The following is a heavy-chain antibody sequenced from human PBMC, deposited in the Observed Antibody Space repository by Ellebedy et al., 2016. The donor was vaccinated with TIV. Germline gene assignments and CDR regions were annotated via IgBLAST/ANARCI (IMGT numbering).Heavy chain of an antibody. CDR1: GGSISDYY. V-gene: IGHV4-59*08. J-gene: IGHJ4*02. CDR2: LYYSGST. D-gene: IGHD2-21*01. CDR3: ARGSGGKAWRGEVIS. Sequence: SETLSLTCTVSGGSISDYYWSWIRQPPGKGLEWIGSLYYSGSTNYNPSLKSRVTISVDTSKNQFSLRLSSVTAADTAVYYCARGSGGKAWRGEVISWGQGTLVTVSS.